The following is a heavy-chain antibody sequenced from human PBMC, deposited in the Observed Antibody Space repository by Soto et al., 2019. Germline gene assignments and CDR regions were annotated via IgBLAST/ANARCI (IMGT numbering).Heavy chain of an antibody. Sequence: QVQLQESGPGLVKPSDTLSLTCAVSGYSISSSNCCGWIRQPPGKGLEWIGYIYYSGTTYYNPSLKSRVTMSVDTSKNQFSLKLTSVTALDTAVYYCARREIQGPIDYWGQGTLVTVSS. CDR2: IYYSGTT. CDR3: ARREIQGPIDY. CDR1: GYSISSSNC. D-gene: IGHD1-26*01. V-gene: IGHV4-28*01. J-gene: IGHJ4*02.